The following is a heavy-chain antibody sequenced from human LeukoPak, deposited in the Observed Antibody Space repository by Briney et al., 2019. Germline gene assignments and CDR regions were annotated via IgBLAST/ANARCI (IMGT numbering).Heavy chain of an antibody. D-gene: IGHD3-3*01. Sequence: PSQTLSLTCTVSGGSISSSNYYWGCIRQPPGKGLEWIGSIYYSGSTYYNPSLKSRVTISVDTSKHQFSLKLSSVTAADTAVYYCASTIFGAAIRDYWGQGTLVTVSS. CDR3: ASTIFGAAIRDY. V-gene: IGHV4-39*07. CDR2: IYYSGST. CDR1: GGSISSSNYY. J-gene: IGHJ4*02.